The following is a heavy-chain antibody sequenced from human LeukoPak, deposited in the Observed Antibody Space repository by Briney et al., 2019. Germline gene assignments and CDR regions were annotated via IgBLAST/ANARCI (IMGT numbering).Heavy chain of an antibody. V-gene: IGHV4-59*01. Sequence: SETLSLTCTVSGGSISSYYWSWIRQPPGKGLEWIGYIYYSGSTNYNPSLKSRVTISVDTSKNQFSLKLSSMTAADTAVYYCAKDQGSFSTWSNYWGQGTLVTAS. J-gene: IGHJ4*02. CDR3: AKDQGSFSTWSNY. CDR1: GGSISSYY. D-gene: IGHD6-13*01. CDR2: IYYSGST.